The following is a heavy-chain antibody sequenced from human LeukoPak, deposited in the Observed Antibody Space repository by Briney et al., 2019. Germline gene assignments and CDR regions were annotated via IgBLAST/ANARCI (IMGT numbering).Heavy chain of an antibody. V-gene: IGHV3-30*18. J-gene: IGHJ4*02. CDR3: AKDTHYYDSSGYYSRFDY. D-gene: IGHD3-22*01. CDR2: ISYDGSNK. Sequence: GRSLRLSCAASGFTFSSYGMHWVRQAPGKGLEWVAVISYDGSNKYYADSVKGRFTISRDNSKNTLYLQMNSLRAEDTAVYYCAKDTHYYDSSGYYSRFDYWGQGTLVTVSS. CDR1: GFTFSSYG.